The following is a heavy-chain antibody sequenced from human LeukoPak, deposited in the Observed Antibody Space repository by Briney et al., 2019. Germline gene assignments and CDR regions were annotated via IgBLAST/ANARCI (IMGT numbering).Heavy chain of an antibody. CDR2: ISSSGSTI. Sequence: GGSLRLSCAASGFTFSSYEMNWVREAPGKGLEWVSYISSSGSTIYYADSVKGRFTISRDNAKNSLYLQMNSLRAEDTAVYYCARVWANPYPPDYYDSSGPDWGKGTLVTVSS. D-gene: IGHD3-22*01. J-gene: IGHJ4*02. CDR3: ARVWANPYPPDYYDSSGPD. V-gene: IGHV3-48*03. CDR1: GFTFSSYE.